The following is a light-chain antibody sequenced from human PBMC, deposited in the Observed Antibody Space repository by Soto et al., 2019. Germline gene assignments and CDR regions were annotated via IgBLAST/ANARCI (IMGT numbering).Light chain of an antibody. CDR2: EAS. J-gene: IGKJ4*01. V-gene: IGKV3-11*01. CDR1: QSVGNN. CDR3: QQHANWPLT. Sequence: EIVLTQSPATLSLSPGERATLSCRASQSVGNNLAWYQQKPGQAPGLLIYEASTRATGIPARFSGSGSGTDFTLTIRRLEAEDFAVYYCQQHANWPLTFGGGTKVEIK.